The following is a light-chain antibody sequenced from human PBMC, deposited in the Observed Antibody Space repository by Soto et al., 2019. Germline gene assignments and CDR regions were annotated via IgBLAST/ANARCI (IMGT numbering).Light chain of an antibody. CDR1: QSISSY. Sequence: LPVIASAGSLSAFVGDGVTIISRASQSISSYLNWYQQKPGKAPKLLIYAASSLQSGVPSRFSGSGSGTDFTLTISRLQPEDFATYYCQQSYSPRITFGQGTRLEIK. CDR2: AAS. V-gene: IGKV1-39*01. CDR3: QQSYSPRIT. J-gene: IGKJ5*01.